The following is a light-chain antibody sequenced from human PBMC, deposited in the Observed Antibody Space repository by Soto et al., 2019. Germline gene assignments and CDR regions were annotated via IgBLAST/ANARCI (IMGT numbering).Light chain of an antibody. CDR3: ISYTSSSTNV. J-gene: IGLJ1*01. CDR2: EVS. Sequence: QSVLTQPASVSGSRGQSITISCTGTSSDIGYYEYVSWFQQHPGKAPKLIIYEVSNRPSGVSNRFSGSKSGNTASLTISGLQAEDEADYYCISYTSSSTNVFGTGTKVTVL. CDR1: SSDIGYYEY. V-gene: IGLV2-14*01.